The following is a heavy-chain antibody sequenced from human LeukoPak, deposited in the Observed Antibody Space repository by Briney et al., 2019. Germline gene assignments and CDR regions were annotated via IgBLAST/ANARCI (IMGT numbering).Heavy chain of an antibody. D-gene: IGHD3-9*01. CDR2: ISAYNGNT. J-gene: IGHJ4*02. CDR1: GYTFTSYG. Sequence: ASVKVSCKASGYTFTSYGISWVRQDPGPGLERMGWISAYNGNTNYAQKLQGRVTMTTDTSTSTAYMELRSLRSDDTAVYYCARDPVLRYFDWQGGFDYWGQGTLVTVSS. V-gene: IGHV1-18*01. CDR3: ARDPVLRYFDWQGGFDY.